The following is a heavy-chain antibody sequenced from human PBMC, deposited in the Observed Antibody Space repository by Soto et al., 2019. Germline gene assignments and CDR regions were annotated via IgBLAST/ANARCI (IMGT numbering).Heavy chain of an antibody. Sequence: QLQLQESGPGLVKPSETLSLTCIVSGGSISSSSYYWGWIRQPPGKGLEWIGSIYYSGSTYYNPSLKSRVTISVDTSKNQFSLKLISVTAADTAVFYCARHRARNWFDPWGQGTLVTVSS. J-gene: IGHJ5*02. D-gene: IGHD6-6*01. CDR1: GGSISSSSYY. CDR3: ARHRARNWFDP. CDR2: IYYSGST. V-gene: IGHV4-39*01.